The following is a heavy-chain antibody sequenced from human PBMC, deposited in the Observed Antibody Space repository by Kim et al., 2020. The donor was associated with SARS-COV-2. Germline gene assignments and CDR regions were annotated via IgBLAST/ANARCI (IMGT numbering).Heavy chain of an antibody. CDR2: ISWNSGSI. D-gene: IGHD2-15*01. V-gene: IGHV3-9*01. CDR1: GFTFDDYA. J-gene: IGHJ3*02. Sequence: GGSLRLSCAASGFTFDDYAMHWVRQAPGKGLEWVSGISWNSGSIGYADSVKGRFTISRDNAKNSLYLQMNSLRAEDTALYYCAKLGYCSGGSCYRHRDAFDIWGQGTMVTVSS. CDR3: AKLGYCSGGSCYRHRDAFDI.